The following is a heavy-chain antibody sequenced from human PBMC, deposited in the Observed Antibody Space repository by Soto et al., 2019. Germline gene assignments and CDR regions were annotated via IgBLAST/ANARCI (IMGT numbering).Heavy chain of an antibody. J-gene: IGHJ6*02. CDR1: EFTFSSYS. D-gene: IGHD3-10*01. CDR2: ISYDGSKT. Sequence: PGGSLRLSCAASEFTFSSYSLHWVRQAPGKGLEWVAFISYDGSKTYYPDSVKGRFTISRDNSKNTLYLQMNSLRAEDTAVFYCAKESAYFAPGTWLSHYYYAMDVWGQGTTVTV. CDR3: AKESAYFAPGTWLSHYYYAMDV. V-gene: IGHV3-30-3*01.